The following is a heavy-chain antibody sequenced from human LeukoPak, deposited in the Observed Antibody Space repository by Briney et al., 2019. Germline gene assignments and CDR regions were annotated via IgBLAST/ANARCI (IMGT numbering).Heavy chain of an antibody. CDR2: IYYSGST. V-gene: IGHV4-59*01. Sequence: SETLSLTCTVSGGSISSYYWSWIRQPPGKGLEWIGYIYYSGSTNYNPSLKSRVTISVDTSKNQFSLKLSSVTAADTAVYYCARTYYYDSPDAFDIWGQGTMVTVSS. J-gene: IGHJ3*02. D-gene: IGHD3-22*01. CDR1: GGSISSYY. CDR3: ARTYYYDSPDAFDI.